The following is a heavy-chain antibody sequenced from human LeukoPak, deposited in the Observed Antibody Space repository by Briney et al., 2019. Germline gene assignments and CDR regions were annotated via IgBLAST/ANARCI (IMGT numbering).Heavy chain of an antibody. D-gene: IGHD3-9*01. V-gene: IGHV1-46*01. CDR2: INPSGGGT. Sequence: ASVKVSCKAAGFSFVHYYMHWVRQAPGQGLEWMAIINPSGGGTTYAQKFQGRVTVTMDTSTRTVYMDLSSLRSDDTAVYYCARGDRLPGYSAPVGDYWGQGTLVTVSS. CDR3: ARGDRLPGYSAPVGDY. J-gene: IGHJ4*02. CDR1: GFSFVHYY.